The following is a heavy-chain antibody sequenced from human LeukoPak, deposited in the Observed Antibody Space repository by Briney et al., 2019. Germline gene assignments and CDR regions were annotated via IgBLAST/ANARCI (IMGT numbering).Heavy chain of an antibody. D-gene: IGHD3-3*01. V-gene: IGHV4-59*01. CDR3: ARAQVTIFGVVSYYFDY. Sequence: SETLSLTCTVSGGSIGSYYWSWIRQPPGKGLEWIGYIYYSGSTNYNPSLKSRVTISVDTSKNQFSLKLSSVTAADTAVYYCARAQVTIFGVVSYYFDYWGQGTLVTVSS. J-gene: IGHJ4*02. CDR1: GGSIGSYY. CDR2: IYYSGST.